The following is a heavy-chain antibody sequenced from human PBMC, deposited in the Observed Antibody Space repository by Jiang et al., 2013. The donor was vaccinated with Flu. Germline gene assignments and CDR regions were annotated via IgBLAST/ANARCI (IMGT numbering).Heavy chain of an antibody. CDR2: ISGGGDGT. D-gene: IGHD3-22*01. V-gene: IGHV3-23*01. CDR3: ARLTDYFDSSGNFPY. J-gene: IGHJ4*02. Sequence: RLSCAGSGFTFSSYAMSWVRQAPGKGLEWVSGISGGGDGTYYADSVKGRFTISRDNSKNTLFLQMNTLRAEDTAVYYCARLTDYFDSSGNFPYWGQGTLVTVSS. CDR1: GFTFSSYA.